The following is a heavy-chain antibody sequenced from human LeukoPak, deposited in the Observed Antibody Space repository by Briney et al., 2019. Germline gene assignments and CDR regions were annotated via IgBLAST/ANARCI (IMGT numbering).Heavy chain of an antibody. CDR3: ARHASDSSGFYNYYGMDV. V-gene: IGHV4-39*01. Sequence: PSETLSLTCTVSGGSTSTSNFYWGWIRPPPGKGLEWIGSIYYSGSTSYNPSLKSRVTISVDTSKNQFSLRLSFVTAADTAVYYCARHASDSSGFYNYYGMDVWGQGTTVTVSS. CDR2: IYYSGST. CDR1: GGSTSTSNFY. J-gene: IGHJ6*02. D-gene: IGHD3-22*01.